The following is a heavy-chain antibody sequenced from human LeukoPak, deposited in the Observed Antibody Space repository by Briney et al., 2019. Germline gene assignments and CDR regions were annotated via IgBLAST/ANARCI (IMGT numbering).Heavy chain of an antibody. V-gene: IGHV3-30-3*01. CDR1: GFTFSSYA. D-gene: IGHD2-15*01. CDR2: ISYGGSNK. J-gene: IGHJ6*02. Sequence: GRSLRLSCAASGFTFSSYAMHWVRQAPGKGLEWVAVISYGGSNKYYADSVKGRFTISRDNSKNTLYLQMNSLRAEDTAVYYCARGGRYYYYGMDVWGQGTTVTVSS. CDR3: ARGGRYYYYGMDV.